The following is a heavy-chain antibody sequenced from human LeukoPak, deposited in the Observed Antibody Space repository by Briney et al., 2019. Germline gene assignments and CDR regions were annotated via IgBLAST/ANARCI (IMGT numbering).Heavy chain of an antibody. Sequence: GASVKVSCKASGYTLTGYYMHWVRQAPGQGLEWMGWINPNSGGTNYQGRVTMTRDTSISTAYMELSRLRSDDTAVYYCATASGYCSSTSCRPLDAFDIWGQGTMVTVSS. V-gene: IGHV1-2*02. CDR3: ATASGYCSSTSCRPLDAFDI. D-gene: IGHD2-2*01. CDR2: INPNSGGT. CDR1: GYTLTGYY. J-gene: IGHJ3*02.